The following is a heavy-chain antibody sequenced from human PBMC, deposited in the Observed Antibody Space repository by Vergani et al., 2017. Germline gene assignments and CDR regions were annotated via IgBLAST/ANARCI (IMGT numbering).Heavy chain of an antibody. D-gene: IGHD2-15*01. CDR3: ARPGYCSGGSCYYFDY. V-gene: IGHV4-39*01. J-gene: IGHJ4*02. CDR2: IYYSGST. CDR1: GGSISSYY. Sequence: QVQLQESGPGLVKPSETLSLTCTVSGGSISSYYWGWIRQPPGKGLEWIGGIYYSGSTYYNPSLKSRVTISVDTSTNQFSLKLSSVTAADTAVYYCARPGYCSGGSCYYFDYWGQGTLVTVSS.